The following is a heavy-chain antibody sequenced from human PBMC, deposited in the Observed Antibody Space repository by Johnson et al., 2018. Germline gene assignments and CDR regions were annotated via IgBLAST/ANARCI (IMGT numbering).Heavy chain of an antibody. CDR1: GFTFSSYW. CDR3: ARPPAGWYSFSYGMDV. V-gene: IGHV3-74*02. Sequence: VQLVESGGGLVQPGGSLRLSCAASGFTFSSYWMHWVRQAPGKWLVWVSRINSDGSTTSDADSVKGRFTISRDNAKNSLYLQTNSQRAEATAVYYCARPPAGWYSFSYGMDVWGQGTTGTVSS. D-gene: IGHD6-19*01. J-gene: IGHJ6*02. CDR2: INSDGSTT.